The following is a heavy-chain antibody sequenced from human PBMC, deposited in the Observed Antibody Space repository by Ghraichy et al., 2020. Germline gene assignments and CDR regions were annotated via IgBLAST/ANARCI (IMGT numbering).Heavy chain of an antibody. CDR2: IDHSGST. D-gene: IGHD1-26*01. V-gene: IGHV4-34*01. CDR3: ARGRVRELLQTFYYNYDMDV. CDR1: GGSFSGYY. Sequence: SETLSLTCAVYGGSFSGYYWSWIRQPPGKGLEWIGEIDHSGSTDYNPSLKSRLTISVDTSKNQFSLKLSSVTAADTAVYYCARGRVRELLQTFYYNYDMDVWGQGTTVTVSS. J-gene: IGHJ6*02.